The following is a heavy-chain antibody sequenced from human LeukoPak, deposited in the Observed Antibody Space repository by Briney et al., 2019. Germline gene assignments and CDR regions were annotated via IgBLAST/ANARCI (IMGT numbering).Heavy chain of an antibody. CDR3: ARRRYCSSATCAIGGMDV. J-gene: IGHJ6*02. V-gene: IGHV4-59*08. Sequence: SETLSLTCTVSGGSISGYYWTWIRRPPGKGLEWIGYIYHSGYTSYNPSLKSRVTISVDTSKNQFSLRLTSVTAADTAEYYCARRRYCSSATCAIGGMDVWGQGTTVIVSS. D-gene: IGHD2-2*01. CDR2: IYHSGYT. CDR1: GGSISGYY.